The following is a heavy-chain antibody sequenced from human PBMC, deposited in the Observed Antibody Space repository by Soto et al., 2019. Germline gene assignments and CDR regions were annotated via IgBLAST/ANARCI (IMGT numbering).Heavy chain of an antibody. D-gene: IGHD4-4*01. Sequence: PSETLSLTCAVNGGSFSDYFCTLIRHSPFRWLEWIVEVDHSGSTNYNPSLRSRVAISVDTSKNQFSLKLRSVTAADTGVYFCARVRLVMTTDQYYYGMDVWGPGATVTVSS. CDR2: VDHSGST. V-gene: IGHV4-34*01. CDR1: GGSFSDYF. CDR3: ARVRLVMTTDQYYYGMDV. J-gene: IGHJ6*02.